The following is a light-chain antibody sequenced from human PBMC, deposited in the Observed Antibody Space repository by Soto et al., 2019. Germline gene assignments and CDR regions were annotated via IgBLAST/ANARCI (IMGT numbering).Light chain of an antibody. J-gene: IGKJ4*01. CDR1: QSVSNS. CDR2: DAS. Sequence: EIVLTQSPAALSFSPGERATLSCRASQSVSNSLAWYQQKPGQAPRLLIYDASSKPTGIPVRFTGSGSGTDFTLTISGLEPEDFAVYYCQQRTNWPLTFGGGTKVEIK. V-gene: IGKV3-11*01. CDR3: QQRTNWPLT.